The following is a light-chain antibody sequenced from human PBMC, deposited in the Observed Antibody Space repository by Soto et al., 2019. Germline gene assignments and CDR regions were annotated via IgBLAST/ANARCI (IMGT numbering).Light chain of an antibody. CDR3: QQANSFPRIT. J-gene: IGKJ4*01. V-gene: IGKV1-12*01. CDR2: GAS. CDR1: QGISSW. Sequence: DIQMTQSPSSVSASVGDRVTITCRASQGISSWLAWYQHKPGKAPKLLIYGASNLQSGVPSRFSGSGSGTDFTLTISSLQPEDFGTYYCQQANSFPRITFGGGTKVEIK.